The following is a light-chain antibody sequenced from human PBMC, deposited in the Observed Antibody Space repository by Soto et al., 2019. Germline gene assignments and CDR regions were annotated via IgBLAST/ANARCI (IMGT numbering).Light chain of an antibody. Sequence: EILFTQSPGTLSLSPGERATLSCRASQIVSSSYLAWYQQKPGQAPRLLIYGASSGATGIPDRFSGSGAGTEFTLTISRLEPEDVEVDDCQQFSSYPLTFGGGTKVDIK. CDR3: QQFSSYPLT. V-gene: IGKV3-20*01. J-gene: IGKJ4*01. CDR1: QIVSSSY. CDR2: GAS.